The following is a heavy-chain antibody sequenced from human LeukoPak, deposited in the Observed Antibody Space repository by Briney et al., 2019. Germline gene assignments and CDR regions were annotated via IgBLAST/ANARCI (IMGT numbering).Heavy chain of an antibody. CDR1: GGSISSSSYY. Sequence: PSETLSLTCTVSGGSISSSSYYWGWIRQPPGKGLEGIGSIYYSGSTYYNPSLKSRVTIFVDTSKNQISLKLSSVTAADTAVYYCARLGDSSGYFPVDYWGQGTLVTVSS. CDR3: ARLGDSSGYFPVDY. CDR2: IYYSGST. D-gene: IGHD3-22*01. V-gene: IGHV4-39*01. J-gene: IGHJ4*02.